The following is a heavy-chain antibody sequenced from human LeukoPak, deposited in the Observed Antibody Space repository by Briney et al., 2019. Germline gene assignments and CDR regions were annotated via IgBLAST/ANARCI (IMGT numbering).Heavy chain of an antibody. CDR2: INCNGSST. J-gene: IGHJ6*03. CDR3: ARDPYSGSYGNYYYYFMDV. D-gene: IGHD1-26*01. CDR1: GFTFDDYG. V-gene: IGHV3-20*04. Sequence: GGPLRLSCAASGFTFDDYGMSWVRQAPGKGLEWVSGINCNGSSTGYADSVKGRFTISRDNAKNSLYLQMNSLRAEDTAVYYCARDPYSGSYGNYYYYFMDVWGKGTTVTISS.